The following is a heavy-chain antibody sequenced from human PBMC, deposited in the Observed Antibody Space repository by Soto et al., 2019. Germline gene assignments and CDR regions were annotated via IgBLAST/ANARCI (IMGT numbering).Heavy chain of an antibody. J-gene: IGHJ5*01. CDR2: IFYSGSP. CDR1: GGSITTYY. CDR3: ASDRDGFDS. Sequence: PSETLSLTCTVSGGSITTYYWNWIRQSPGKGLEWIGYIFYSGSPNYNPSLKSRVTISVDTSQNQISLKLSSVTAADTAVYYCASDRDGFDSWGRGTLVTV. V-gene: IGHV4-59*01.